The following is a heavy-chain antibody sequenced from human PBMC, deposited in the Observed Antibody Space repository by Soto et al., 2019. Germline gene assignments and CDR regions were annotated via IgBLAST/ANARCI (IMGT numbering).Heavy chain of an antibody. J-gene: IGHJ4*02. CDR2: ISGSGGAT. V-gene: IGHV3-23*01. Sequence: PGGSLRLSCAASGFTFSNYAMSWVRQAPGKGLEWVSSISGSGGATYHADSVRGRFTISRDNSKNTLFLQMNSLRAEDTAVYYCAKETIAEAAKTPRDHWGQGTLVTVSS. CDR1: GFTFSNYA. D-gene: IGHD6-13*01. CDR3: AKETIAEAAKTPRDH.